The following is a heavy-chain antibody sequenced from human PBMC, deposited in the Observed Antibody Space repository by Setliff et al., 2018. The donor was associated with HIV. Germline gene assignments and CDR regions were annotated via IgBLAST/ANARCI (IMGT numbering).Heavy chain of an antibody. V-gene: IGHV1-46*01. D-gene: IGHD3-16*01. CDR2: INPSGGRP. CDR1: GNTFTIYY. J-gene: IGHJ4*02. CDR3: ARTQDGPGGNYFGY. Sequence: GASVKVSCKASGNTFTIYYLHWVRQTPGQGLEWMEVINPSGGRPSYAQTFQGRVTMTRDTSTSTVYMELSSLRSEDTAVYYCARTQDGPGGNYFGYWGQGTVVTVSS.